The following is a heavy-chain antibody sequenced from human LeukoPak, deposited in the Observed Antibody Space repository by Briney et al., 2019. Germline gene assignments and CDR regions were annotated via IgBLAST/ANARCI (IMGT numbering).Heavy chain of an antibody. Sequence: GGSLRLSCAASEFTFSDYSMTWVRQAPGKGLEWLSYISSSGSTIYYADSVKGRFTISRDNAKNSLYLQMNSLRAEDTAVYYCAELGITMIGGVWGKGTTVTISS. CDR2: ISSSGSTI. V-gene: IGHV3-48*04. CDR1: EFTFSDYS. D-gene: IGHD3-10*02. J-gene: IGHJ6*04. CDR3: AELGITMIGGV.